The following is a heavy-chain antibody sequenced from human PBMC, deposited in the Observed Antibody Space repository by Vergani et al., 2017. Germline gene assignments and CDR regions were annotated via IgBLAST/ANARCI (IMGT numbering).Heavy chain of an antibody. CDR1: GGTFSSYA. Sequence: QVQLVQSGAEVKKPGSSVKVSCKASGGTFSSYAISWVRQAPGQWLEWMGGIIPIFGTANYAQKFQGRVTIPAAESTSTAYMELSSLRSEDRAVYYCAGDAGGFYRGGSFDYWGQGTLVTVSS. CDR2: IIPIFGTA. V-gene: IGHV1-69*12. CDR3: AGDAGGFYRGGSFDY. J-gene: IGHJ4*02. D-gene: IGHD3-10*01.